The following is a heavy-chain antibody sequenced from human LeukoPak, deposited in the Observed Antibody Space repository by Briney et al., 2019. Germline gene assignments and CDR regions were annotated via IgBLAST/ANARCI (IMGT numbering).Heavy chain of an antibody. CDR1: GGTFSSYA. J-gene: IGHJ5*01. D-gene: IGHD3-10*01. CDR2: IIPIFGTA. V-gene: IGHV1-69*05. CDR3: ARGRRRFDGSGSYDGWFDS. Sequence: SVKVSCKASGGTFSSYAISWVRQAPGQGLEWMGRIIPIFGTANYAQKFQGRVTITTDESTSTTYMELSSLRSEDTAVYYCARGRRRFDGSGSYDGWFDSWGQGTLVTVSS.